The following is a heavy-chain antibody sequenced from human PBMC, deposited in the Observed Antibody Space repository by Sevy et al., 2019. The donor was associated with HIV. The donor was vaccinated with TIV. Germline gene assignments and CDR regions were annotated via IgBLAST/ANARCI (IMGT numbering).Heavy chain of an antibody. CDR1: GFAFSDHY. V-gene: IGHV3-72*01. CDR2: IRNRPNRYTT. CDR3: VRGPNCGVGGCQQISPYCLDV. Sequence: GGSLRLSCAASGFAFSDHYVDWVRQAPGKGLEWVGRIRNRPNRYTTEYAASVEGRFTISRDDSRHSLYLQVNSLKTVDSAVYYCVRGPNCGVGGCQQISPYCLDVWGIGATVTVSS. J-gene: IGHJ6*03. D-gene: IGHD2-21*01.